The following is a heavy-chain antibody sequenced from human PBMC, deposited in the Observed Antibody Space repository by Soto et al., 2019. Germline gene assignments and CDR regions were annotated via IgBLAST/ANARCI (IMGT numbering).Heavy chain of an antibody. CDR2: INPNSGGT. D-gene: IGHD3-22*01. J-gene: IGHJ6*02. Sequence: GASVKVSCKASGYAFTGYYMHWVRQAPGQGLEWMGWINPNSGGTNYAQKFQGWVTMTRDTSISTAYMELSRLRSDDTAVYYCARDTILTYYYDSSGYYEGGYYYYGMDVWGQGXTVTVYS. V-gene: IGHV1-2*04. CDR1: GYAFTGYY. CDR3: ARDTILTYYYDSSGYYEGGYYYYGMDV.